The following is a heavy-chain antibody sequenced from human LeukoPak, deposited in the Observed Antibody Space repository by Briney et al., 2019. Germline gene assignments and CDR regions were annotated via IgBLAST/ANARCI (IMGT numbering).Heavy chain of an antibody. CDR2: IYYSGST. J-gene: IGHJ5*02. D-gene: IGHD4-17*01. CDR3: ARDLHTPGDYGDYGSPPNWFVP. Sequence: PSQTLSLTCTVSGGSISSGDYYWSWIRQPPGKGLEWIGYIYYSGSTYYNPSLKSRVTISVDTSKNQFSLKLSSVTAADTAVYYCARDLHTPGDYGDYGSPPNWFVPWGQGTLVTVSS. CDR1: GGSISSGDYY. V-gene: IGHV4-30-4*08.